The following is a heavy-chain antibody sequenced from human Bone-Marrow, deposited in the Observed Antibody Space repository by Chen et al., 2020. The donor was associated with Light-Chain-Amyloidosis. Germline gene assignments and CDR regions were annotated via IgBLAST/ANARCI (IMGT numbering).Heavy chain of an antibody. CDR1: GGSFSGYY. D-gene: IGHD6-13*01. V-gene: IGHV4-34*01. J-gene: IGHJ5*02. Sequence: QVQLQQWGAGLLKPSETLSLTCAVYGGSFSGYYWSWIRQPPGKGLEWIGEINHSGSTNYNPSLKSRVTISVDTSKNQFSLKLSSVTAADTAVYYCARVPAYSSSRSSGGWFDPWGQGTLVTVSS. CDR2: INHSGST. CDR3: ARVPAYSSSRSSGGWFDP.